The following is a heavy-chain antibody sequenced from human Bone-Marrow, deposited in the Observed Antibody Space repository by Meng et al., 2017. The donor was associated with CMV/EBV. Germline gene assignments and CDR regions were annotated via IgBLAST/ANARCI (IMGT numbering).Heavy chain of an antibody. CDR2: IIYTGTT. J-gene: IGHJ4*02. CDR1: GGSIGYYS. CDR3: AREGNYIDS. V-gene: IGHV4-59*12. Sequence: SETLSLTCTVSGGSIGYYSWTWIRQSPEKRLEWIGYIIYTGTTTYNPSFESHVTMSIDTSKNQFSLRLTSVTAADTAVYYCAREGNYIDSWGQGSLVTVSS.